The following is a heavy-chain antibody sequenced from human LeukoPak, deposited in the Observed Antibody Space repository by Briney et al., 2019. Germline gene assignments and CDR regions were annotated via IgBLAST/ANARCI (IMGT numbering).Heavy chain of an antibody. Sequence: SETLSLTCAVYGGSFSGYYWSWIRQPPGKGLEWIGEINHSGSTNYNPSLKSRVTISVDTSKNQFSLKLSSVTAADTAVYYCAVDFDYWGQGTLVTVSS. V-gene: IGHV4-34*01. J-gene: IGHJ4*02. CDR2: INHSGST. CDR3: AVDFDY. CDR1: GGSFSGYY.